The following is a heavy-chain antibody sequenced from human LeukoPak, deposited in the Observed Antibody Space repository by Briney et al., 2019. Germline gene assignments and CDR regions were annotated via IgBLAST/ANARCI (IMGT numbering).Heavy chain of an antibody. Sequence: GGSLRLSCAASGFTFSSYGMHWVRQAPGKGLEWVAVIWYDGSNKYYADSVKGRFTISRDTSKNTVYLQMNSLRAEDTAVYYCARGLRPNGMDVWGQGTTVTVSS. CDR1: GFTFSSYG. CDR2: IWYDGSNK. V-gene: IGHV3-33*01. J-gene: IGHJ6*02. CDR3: ARGLRPNGMDV.